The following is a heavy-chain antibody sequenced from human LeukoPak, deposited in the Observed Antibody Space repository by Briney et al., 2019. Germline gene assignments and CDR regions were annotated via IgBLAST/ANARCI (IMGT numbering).Heavy chain of an antibody. V-gene: IGHV5-51*01. Sequence: GESLKIPCKGSGYSFTTYWIAWVRQMPGKGLEWMGIIYPGDSDTRYSPSFQGQVTFSADKSISTAYLQWSSLKASDTAMYYCARRDTRIAAAQLDYWGQGTLVTVSS. D-gene: IGHD6-13*01. CDR2: IYPGDSDT. CDR1: GYSFTTYW. CDR3: ARRDTRIAAAQLDY. J-gene: IGHJ4*02.